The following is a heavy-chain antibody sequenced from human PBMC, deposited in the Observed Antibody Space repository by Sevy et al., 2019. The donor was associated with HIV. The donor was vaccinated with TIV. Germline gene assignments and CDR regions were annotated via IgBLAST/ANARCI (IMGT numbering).Heavy chain of an antibody. V-gene: IGHV1-8*01. CDR2: MNPNSGNT. Sequence: ASVKVSCEASGYTFNSDDINWVRQATGQGLEWMGWMNPNSGNTGYAQNFQGRVTMTRNTSISTAYMELSSRRSDDTAVYYYGRIIEGRDCSSSSCYKWGTFDLWGQGTMVTVSS. D-gene: IGHD2-2*02. CDR3: GRIIEGRDCSSSSCYKWGTFDL. J-gene: IGHJ3*01. CDR1: GYTFNSDD.